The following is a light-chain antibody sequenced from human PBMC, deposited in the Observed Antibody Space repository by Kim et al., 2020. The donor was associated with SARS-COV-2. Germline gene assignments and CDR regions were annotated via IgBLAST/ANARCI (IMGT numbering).Light chain of an antibody. CDR1: SSDVGGRNS. Sequence: QSALTQSASVSGSPGQSITISCTGTSSDVGGRNSVSWYQQHPGKAPKLIIFDVSKRPSGVSHRFSGSKSGNTASLIISGIQAEDEADYYCGSYTGTNTFVAFGGGTK. J-gene: IGLJ3*02. CDR2: DVS. CDR3: GSYTGTNTFVA. V-gene: IGLV2-14*03.